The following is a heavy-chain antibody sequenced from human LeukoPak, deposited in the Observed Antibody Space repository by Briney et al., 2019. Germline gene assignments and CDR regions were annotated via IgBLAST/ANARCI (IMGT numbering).Heavy chain of an antibody. V-gene: IGHV3-7*01. D-gene: IGHD6-19*01. CDR3: AGDRGWLIAS. J-gene: IGHJ4*02. Sequence: GGSLRLSCAGSGFTFSHFWMNWVRQAPGKGLEWVAIIKQDGSESYYVDSVKGRFSISRDNAKNSVYLQMNSLRAEDTAVYYCAGDRGWLIASWGQGTLVTVSS. CDR2: IKQDGSES. CDR1: GFTFSHFW.